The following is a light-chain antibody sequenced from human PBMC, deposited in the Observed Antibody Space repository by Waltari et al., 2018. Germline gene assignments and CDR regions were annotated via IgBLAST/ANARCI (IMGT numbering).Light chain of an antibody. CDR2: AAS. J-gene: IGKJ1*01. V-gene: IGKV3-20*01. CDR1: QSVSRF. Sequence: ERVLTQSPATLSLSPGERATLSCRASQSVSRFLAWYQQKPGQAPRLLIYAASSRATGIPDRFRSSGSGTDLSLTSSRLEPEDLAMYYCQHYGSLPATFGQGTKVEIK. CDR3: QHYGSLPAT.